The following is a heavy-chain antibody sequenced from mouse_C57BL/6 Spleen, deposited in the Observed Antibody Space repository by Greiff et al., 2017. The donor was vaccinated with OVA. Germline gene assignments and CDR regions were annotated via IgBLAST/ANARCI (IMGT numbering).Heavy chain of an antibody. Sequence: VQLQQSGAELVKPGASVKMSCKASGYTFTSYWITWVKQRPGQGLEWIGDIYPGSGSTNYNEKFKSKATLTVDTSSSTAYMQLSSLTSEDSAVYYCARSNSPYWYFDVWGTGTTVTVSS. CDR2: IYPGSGST. CDR1: GYTFTSYW. CDR3: ARSNSPYWYFDV. J-gene: IGHJ1*03. D-gene: IGHD2-12*01. V-gene: IGHV1-55*01.